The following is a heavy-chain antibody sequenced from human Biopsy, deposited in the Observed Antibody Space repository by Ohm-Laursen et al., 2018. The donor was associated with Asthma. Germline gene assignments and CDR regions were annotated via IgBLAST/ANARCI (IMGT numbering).Heavy chain of an antibody. D-gene: IGHD3-16*01. CDR2: ISKDASTQ. CDR1: EFSFSNFA. CDR3: ARDFSRAIMIGGGREHYFDF. Sequence: RSLRLSCAASEFSFSNFAIHWVRQAPGKGLEWVGVISKDASTQDYADSVKGRFTMARDNSKNTLDLQMNSLSPEDTAVYYCARDFSRAIMIGGGREHYFDFWGQGTLVTVSS. V-gene: IGHV3-30*01. J-gene: IGHJ4*02.